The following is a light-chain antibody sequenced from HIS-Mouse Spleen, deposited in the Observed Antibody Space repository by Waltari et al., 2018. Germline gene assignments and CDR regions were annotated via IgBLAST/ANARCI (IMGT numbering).Light chain of an antibody. CDR1: ALPKQY. V-gene: IGLV3-25*03. J-gene: IGLJ3*02. CDR3: QSADSSGTNWV. Sequence: SYELTQPPSVSVSPGQTARITCSGDALPKQYAYWYQQKPGQAPVLVIYKDSERPSGIPERFSGSSSGTTVTLTSSGVQAEDEADYYCQSADSSGTNWVFGGGTKLTVL. CDR2: KDS.